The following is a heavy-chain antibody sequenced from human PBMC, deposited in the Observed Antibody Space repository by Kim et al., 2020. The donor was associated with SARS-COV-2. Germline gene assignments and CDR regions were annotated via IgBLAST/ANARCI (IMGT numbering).Heavy chain of an antibody. D-gene: IGHD3-10*01. Sequence: LSLTCAASGFTFSSFTMHWVRQAPGKGLEWVSCIGSSSDTYIYYSDSVRGRFTISRDNARNSLSLQMNSLRADDTGIYYCARAVPGFDSWGQGTLVTVSS. CDR1: GFTFSSFT. V-gene: IGHV3-21*01. J-gene: IGHJ4*02. CDR2: IGSSSDTYI. CDR3: ARAVPGFDS.